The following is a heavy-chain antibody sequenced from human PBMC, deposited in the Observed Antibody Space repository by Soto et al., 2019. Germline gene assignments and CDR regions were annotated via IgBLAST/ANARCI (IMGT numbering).Heavy chain of an antibody. D-gene: IGHD3-10*01. CDR2: ISYDGSNK. CDR1: GFTFSSYG. V-gene: IGHV3-30*18. CDR3: TKDVSSNYGFGHLHLFDP. J-gene: IGHJ5*02. Sequence: QVQLVESGGGVVQPGRSLRLSCAASGFTFSSYGMHWVRQAPGKGLEWVAVISYDGSNKYYADSVKGRFTISRDNYKNTLYLQRNSLEAKDMAVYYCTKDVSSNYGFGHLHLFDPWGQGTLVTVSS.